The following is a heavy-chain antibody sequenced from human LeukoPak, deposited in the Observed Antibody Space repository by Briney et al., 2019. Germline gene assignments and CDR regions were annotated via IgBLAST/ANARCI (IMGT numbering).Heavy chain of an antibody. Sequence: GGSLRLSCAASGFTFSSYAMSWVRQAPGKGLEWVSAISGSGGSTYYADSVKGRFTISRDNPKNTLYLQMNSLRAEDTAVYYFALVVRGGYGYWGQGTLATVSS. V-gene: IGHV3-23*01. CDR2: ISGSGGST. D-gene: IGHD5-12*01. CDR1: GFTFSSYA. J-gene: IGHJ4*02. CDR3: ALVVRGGYGY.